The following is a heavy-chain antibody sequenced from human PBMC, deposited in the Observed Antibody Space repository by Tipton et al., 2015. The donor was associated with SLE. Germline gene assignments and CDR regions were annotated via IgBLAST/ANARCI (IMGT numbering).Heavy chain of an antibody. D-gene: IGHD3-22*01. CDR3: ARSYYDTSGYSTFDY. CDR1: GFTFSSYT. CDR2: ISSSSSYI. Sequence: SLRLSCAASGFTFSSYTMNWVRQAPGKGLEWVSSISSSSSYIYYTDSVKGRLTISRDNAKNSLYLQMNSLRAEDTAVYYCARSYYDTSGYSTFDYWGQGTLVTVSS. J-gene: IGHJ4*02. V-gene: IGHV3-21*01.